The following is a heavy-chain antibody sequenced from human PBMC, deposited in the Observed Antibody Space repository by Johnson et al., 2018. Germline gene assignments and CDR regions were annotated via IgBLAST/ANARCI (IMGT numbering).Heavy chain of an antibody. V-gene: IGHV3-30*18. J-gene: IGHJ3*02. Sequence: QVQLVESGGGVVQXGRSXRLXCAASGFTFSSYGMHWVRQAPGKGLEWVAVISYDGSNKYYADSVKGRFTISRDNSKNTLYLQMNSLRAEDPAVYYCAKPRQLRNVPDAFDIWGQGTMVTVSS. CDR3: AKPRQLRNVPDAFDI. CDR2: ISYDGSNK. D-gene: IGHD1-1*01. CDR1: GFTFSSYG.